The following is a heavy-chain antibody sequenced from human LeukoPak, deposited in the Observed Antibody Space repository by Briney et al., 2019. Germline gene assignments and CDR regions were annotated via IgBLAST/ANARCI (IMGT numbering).Heavy chain of an antibody. V-gene: IGHV1-18*01. Sequence: ASVKVSCKASGYTFTSYDINWVRQAPGQGLEWMGWISGYSGNTKYAQKLQGRVTVTKDTSTSTAYMELRSMRSDDTAVYYCARGFPPRTYYDSSDYDSYYFDYWGQGTLVTVSS. CDR3: ARGFPPRTYYDSSDYDSYYFDY. CDR1: GYTFTSYD. J-gene: IGHJ4*02. CDR2: ISGYSGNT. D-gene: IGHD3-22*01.